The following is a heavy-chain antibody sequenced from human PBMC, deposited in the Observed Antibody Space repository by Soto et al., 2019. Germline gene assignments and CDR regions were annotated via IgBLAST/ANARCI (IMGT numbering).Heavy chain of an antibody. D-gene: IGHD4-4*01. V-gene: IGHV4-39*01. CDR3: ARRSYSDYFDY. CDR2: IYYSGST. J-gene: IGHJ4*02. CDR1: GGSISSSSYY. Sequence: QLLESGPGLVKPSETLSLTCTVSGGSISSSSYYWGWIRQPPGKGLEWIGRIYYSGSTYYNPSLKSRVTISVDTSKNQFSLKLSSVTAADTAVYYCARRSYSDYFDYWGQGTLVTVSS.